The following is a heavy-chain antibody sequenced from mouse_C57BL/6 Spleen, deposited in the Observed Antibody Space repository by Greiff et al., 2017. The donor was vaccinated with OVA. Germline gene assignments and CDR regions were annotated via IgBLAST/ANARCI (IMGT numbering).Heavy chain of an antibody. J-gene: IGHJ1*03. D-gene: IGHD1-1*01. V-gene: IGHV1-55*01. CDR2: IYPGSGST. Sequence: QVQLQQPGAELVKPGASVKMSCKASGYTFTSYWITWVKQRPGQGLEWIGDIYPGSGSTNYNEKFKSKATLTVDTSSSTAYMQLSSLTSEDSAVYYCARGVSSDYYGSSSWYFDVWGTGTTVTVSS. CDR3: ARGVSSDYYGSSSWYFDV. CDR1: GYTFTSYW.